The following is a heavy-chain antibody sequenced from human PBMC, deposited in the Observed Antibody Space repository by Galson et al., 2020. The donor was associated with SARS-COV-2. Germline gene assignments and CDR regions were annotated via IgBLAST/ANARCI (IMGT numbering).Heavy chain of an antibody. CDR2: IHRSGST. Sequence: ASETLSLTCNVSGYSISSGYYWMWIRQSPERGLEWIANIHRSGSTYYNPSLKSRATILVDTSKNQFSLRLNSMTAADTAVYYCARQVVAKTYYFDNWGRGILVSVSS. J-gene: IGHJ4*02. CDR1: GYSISSGYY. D-gene: IGHD2-15*01. V-gene: IGHV4-38-2*02. CDR3: ARQVVAKTYYFDN.